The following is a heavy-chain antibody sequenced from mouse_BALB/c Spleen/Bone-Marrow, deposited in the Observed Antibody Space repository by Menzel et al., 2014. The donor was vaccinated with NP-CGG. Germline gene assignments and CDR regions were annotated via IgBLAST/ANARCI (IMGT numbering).Heavy chain of an antibody. J-gene: IGHJ2*01. CDR2: INPYNGGT. CDR1: GYSFTGYT. D-gene: IGHD1-1*01. CDR3: ARVCCGSSSFYFDY. Sequence: VQLQQSGPEPVKPGASMKISCKASGYSFTGYTMNWVKQSHGKNLEWIGLINPYNGGTSYNQKFKGKATLTVDKSSSKTYMELLSQTSEDSAVYYCARVCCGSSSFYFDYWGQGTTLTVSS. V-gene: IGHV1-26*01.